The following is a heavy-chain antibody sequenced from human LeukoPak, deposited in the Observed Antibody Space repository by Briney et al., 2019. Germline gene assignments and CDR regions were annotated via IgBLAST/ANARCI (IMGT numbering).Heavy chain of an antibody. CDR1: GFTFSSNS. V-gene: IGHV3-48*04. CDR3: ARDKAVAGEGAFDI. D-gene: IGHD6-19*01. Sequence: GGSLRLSCAASGFTFSSNSMNWVRQAPGKGLEWVSYISSTGGTIYYADSMKGRFTISRDNAKNSLYLQMNSLRAEDTAVYYCARDKAVAGEGAFDIWGQGTMVTVSS. J-gene: IGHJ3*02. CDR2: ISSTGGTI.